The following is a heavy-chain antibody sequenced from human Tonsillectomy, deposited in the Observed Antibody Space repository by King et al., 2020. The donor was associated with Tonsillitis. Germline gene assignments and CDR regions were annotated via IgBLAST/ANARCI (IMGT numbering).Heavy chain of an antibody. CDR3: ARGASTWYFDL. D-gene: IGHD1-26*01. V-gene: IGHV3-33*01. CDR1: GVTFSSYV. CDR2: ILSDGSDK. J-gene: IGHJ2*01. Sequence: VQLVESGGGVVQPGRSLRLSCAATGVTFSSYVMHWVRQAPGKGLAWVAVILSDGSDKDYAYSVKGRFTISRDNSKNTLDLQMNSLRAEDTAVYYCARGASTWYFDLWGRGTLVTVSS.